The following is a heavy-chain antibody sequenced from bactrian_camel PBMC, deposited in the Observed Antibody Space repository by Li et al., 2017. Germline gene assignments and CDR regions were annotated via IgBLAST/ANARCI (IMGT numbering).Heavy chain of an antibody. D-gene: IGHD3*01. CDR2: IDWNSAST. V-gene: IGHV3-1*01. J-gene: IGHJ4*01. CDR3: ATSIPPVAAVWGVMAAEYNY. Sequence: VQLVESGGGLVRPGGSLRLSCAASGFTFDDYAMGWIRQAPGKGLEWVSGIDWNSASTSYADSVKGQFTISRDNAKKMVYLQMNSLKPEDTAVYYCATSIPPVAAVWGVMAAEYNYWGQGTQVTVS. CDR1: GFTFDDYA.